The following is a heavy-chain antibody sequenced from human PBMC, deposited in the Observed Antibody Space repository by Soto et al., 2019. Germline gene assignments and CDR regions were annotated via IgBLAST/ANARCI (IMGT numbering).Heavy chain of an antibody. CDR1: GGSISSYY. V-gene: IGHV4-59*01. Sequence: QVQLQESGPGLVKPSETLSLTCTVSGGSISSYYWSWIRQPPGKGLEWIGYIYYSGSTNYNPSLKSRVTISVDTSKNQFSLKLSSVTAADTAVYYCARHGNRRSWFDPWGQGTLVTVSS. D-gene: IGHD2-15*01. CDR2: IYYSGST. J-gene: IGHJ5*02. CDR3: ARHGNRRSWFDP.